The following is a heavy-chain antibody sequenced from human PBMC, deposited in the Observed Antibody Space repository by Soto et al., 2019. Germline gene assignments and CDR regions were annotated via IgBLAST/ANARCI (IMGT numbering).Heavy chain of an antibody. Sequence: PSETLSLTCTVSGGSISSYYWNWIRQPAGKGLEWIGRIYSSGTTNYNPSLKSRVTMSVDTSKNQFSLKLNSVTAADTAVYYCARMGYGNNYNGGYFLFDSWGQGTLVTVSS. CDR1: GGSISSYY. J-gene: IGHJ5*01. V-gene: IGHV4-4*07. CDR2: IYSSGTT. CDR3: ARMGYGNNYNGGYFLFDS. D-gene: IGHD2-15*01.